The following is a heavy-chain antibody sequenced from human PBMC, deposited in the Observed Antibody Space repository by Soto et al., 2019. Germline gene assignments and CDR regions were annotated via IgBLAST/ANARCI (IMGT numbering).Heavy chain of an antibody. CDR1: GGSISSNNW. Sequence: VQLQESGPGLVNPAGTLSLTCAVSGGSISSNNWWSWVRQPTGKGLEWIGEIVHDGSVNYNPSLSGRVTISVDKSTNQVSLNLNSVTAADTAIYYCARVMDGTTYLPSCLDYWGQGTLVIGSS. J-gene: IGHJ4*02. CDR3: ARVMDGTTYLPSCLDY. V-gene: IGHV4-4*02. D-gene: IGHD2-8*01. CDR2: IVHDGSV.